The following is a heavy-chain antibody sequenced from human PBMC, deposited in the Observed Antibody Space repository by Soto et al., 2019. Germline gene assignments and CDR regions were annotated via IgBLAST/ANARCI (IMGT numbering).Heavy chain of an antibody. V-gene: IGHV1-46*01. CDR3: ARGDYDVLTGHYPLDY. D-gene: IGHD3-9*01. J-gene: IGHJ4*02. CDR2: INPSGGST. CDR1: GYTLTSYY. Sequence: QVQLVQSGAEVKKPGASVKVSCKASGYTLTSYYMHWVRQAPGQGLAWMGIINPSGGSTSYAQNYQGRTTMTRDTSTTTVYMELSSLRSEDTAVYFCARGDYDVLTGHYPLDYWGQGTLVTVSS.